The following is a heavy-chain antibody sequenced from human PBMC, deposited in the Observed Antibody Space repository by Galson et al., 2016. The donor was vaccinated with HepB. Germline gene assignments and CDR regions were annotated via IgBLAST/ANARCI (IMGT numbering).Heavy chain of an antibody. Sequence: SLRLSCAASGFTFKSYWMSWVRQAPGKGLQWVANVNQDETEKYYLDSVKGLFTISRDNVKESVYLQMNSLRVEDTAVYYCARRADTQRRIAGWGWGMDVWGRGTTVTVSS. CDR1: GFTFKSYW. CDR3: ARRADTQRRIAGWGWGMDV. D-gene: IGHD6-19*01. J-gene: IGHJ6*02. V-gene: IGHV3-7*01. CDR2: VNQDETEK.